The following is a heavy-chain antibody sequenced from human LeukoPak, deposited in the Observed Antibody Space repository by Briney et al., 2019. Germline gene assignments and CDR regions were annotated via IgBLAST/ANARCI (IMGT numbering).Heavy chain of an antibody. D-gene: IGHD2-15*01. CDR3: AREPINLVVGVSYGLDV. CDR2: IWYDGSKT. V-gene: IGHV3-33*08. CDR1: GFTFRNYV. Sequence: GGSLRLSCAASGFTFRNYVIHWVRQAPGKGLEWVALIWYDGSKTYYEDSMKGRVTISRDNVRNTLYLQINNLRAEDTAVYYCAREPINLVVGVSYGLDVWGLGTAVTVSS. J-gene: IGHJ6*02.